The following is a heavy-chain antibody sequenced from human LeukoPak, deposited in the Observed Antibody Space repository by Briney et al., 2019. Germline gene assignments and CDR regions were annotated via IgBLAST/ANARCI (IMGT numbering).Heavy chain of an antibody. J-gene: IGHJ4*02. Sequence: SETLSLTCSVSGVSISAYYWSWIRQPAGKGLEWIGRIYPGESIYASENTNYNPSLKSRVTISVDTSKNQFSLKLSSVTAADTAVYYCARGVYIAAAQYGYWGQGTLVTVSS. V-gene: IGHV4-4*07. CDR1: GVSISAYY. CDR3: ARGVYIAAAQYGY. D-gene: IGHD6-13*01. CDR2: IYPGESIYASENT.